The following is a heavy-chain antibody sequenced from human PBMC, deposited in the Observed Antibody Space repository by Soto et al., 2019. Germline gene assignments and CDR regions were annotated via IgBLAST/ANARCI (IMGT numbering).Heavy chain of an antibody. CDR1: GYTFTGYY. Sequence: ASVKVSCKASGYTFTGYYMHWVRQAPGQGLEWMGWINPNSGGTNYAQKLQGWVTMTRDTSISTAYMELSRLRSDDTAVYYCAREKFGGYYYGSGNIPLAFDIWGQGTMVTVSS. CDR2: INPNSGGT. V-gene: IGHV1-2*04. CDR3: AREKFGGYYYGSGNIPLAFDI. D-gene: IGHD3-10*01. J-gene: IGHJ3*02.